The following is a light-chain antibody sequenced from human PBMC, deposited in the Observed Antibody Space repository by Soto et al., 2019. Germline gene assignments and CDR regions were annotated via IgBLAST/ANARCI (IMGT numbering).Light chain of an antibody. CDR3: HQDESYPGT. CDR2: AAS. V-gene: IGKV1-8*01. J-gene: IGKJ1*01. CDR1: QGISSY. Sequence: AIRMTQSPSSLSASTGDRVTITCRASQGISSYLDWYQQKPGKAPKLLIYAASTLQSGVPSRFSGSGSGTDCTLTHRCLQAEELATYDGHQDESYPGTFGQGTKVEIK.